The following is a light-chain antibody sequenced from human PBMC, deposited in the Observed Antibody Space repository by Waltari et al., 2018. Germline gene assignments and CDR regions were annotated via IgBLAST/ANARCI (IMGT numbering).Light chain of an antibody. J-gene: IGKJ4*01. V-gene: IGKV1-17*01. Sequence: EIQMTQSPSSLSASVGDTVPITCRASQGIGNYLNWFQQKPGKAPKLLIYAATTLQSGVPSRFSGSGSGTEFTLTINSLQPEDFATYYCLQHNSYPLTFGGGTKVEIK. CDR3: LQHNSYPLT. CDR1: QGIGNY. CDR2: AAT.